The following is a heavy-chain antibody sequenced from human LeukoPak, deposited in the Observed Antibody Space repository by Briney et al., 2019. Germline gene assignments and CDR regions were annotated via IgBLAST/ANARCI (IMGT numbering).Heavy chain of an antibody. CDR3: ASRSAHSFEN. CDR1: GFTFSSFA. CDR2: ISSNGGGT. V-gene: IGHV3-23*01. J-gene: IGHJ4*02. D-gene: IGHD2-15*01. Sequence: GGSLRLSCAASGFTFSSFAMSWVRQAPGKGLEWVSTISSNGGGTYYADSVKGRFTISRDNSKNTLYLQMNSLGAEDTAVYYCASRSAHSFENWGQGTLVTVSS.